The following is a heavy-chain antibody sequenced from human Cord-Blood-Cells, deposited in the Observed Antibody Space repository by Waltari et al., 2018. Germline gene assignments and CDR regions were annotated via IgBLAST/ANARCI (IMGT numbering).Heavy chain of an antibody. V-gene: IGHV1-18*01. CDR2: ISAYNGNT. D-gene: IGHD3-22*01. CDR1: GYTFTSYG. Sequence: QVQLVQSGAEVKKPGASVKVSCKASGYTFTSYGISGVRQAPGQGLEWMGWISAYNGNTNYAQKLQGRVTMTTDTSTSTAYMELRSLRSDDTAVYYCARIHPYDSSGYYFDYWGQGTLVTVSS. CDR3: ARIHPYDSSGYYFDY. J-gene: IGHJ4*02.